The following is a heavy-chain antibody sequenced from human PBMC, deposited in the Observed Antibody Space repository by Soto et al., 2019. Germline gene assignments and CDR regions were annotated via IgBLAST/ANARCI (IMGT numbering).Heavy chain of an antibody. Sequence: EVQLVESGGGLVKPGGSLRLSCAASGFTFSSYSMNWVRQAPGKGLEWVSSISSSSSYIYYADSVKGRFTISRDNAKNPLYLQMNSLRAEDTAVYYCARDQPGYSYGYGLGYWGQGPLVNVSS. CDR3: ARDQPGYSYGYGLGY. CDR1: GFTFSSYS. D-gene: IGHD5-18*01. V-gene: IGHV3-21*01. CDR2: ISSSSSYI. J-gene: IGHJ4*02.